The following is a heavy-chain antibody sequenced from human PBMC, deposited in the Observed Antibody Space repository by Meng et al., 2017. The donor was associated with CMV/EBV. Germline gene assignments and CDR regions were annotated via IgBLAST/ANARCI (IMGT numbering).Heavy chain of an antibody. J-gene: IGHJ5*02. CDR3: AREIVVVPAAIDNWFDP. Sequence: QVQLQESAPGLVKPSETLSLTCTVSGGSISSYYWSWIRQPAGKGLEWIGRIYTSGSTNYNPSLKSRVTMSVDTSKNQFSLKLSSVTAADTAVYYCAREIVVVPAAIDNWFDPWGQGTLVTVSS. CDR1: GGSISSYY. CDR2: IYTSGST. V-gene: IGHV4-4*07. D-gene: IGHD2-2*02.